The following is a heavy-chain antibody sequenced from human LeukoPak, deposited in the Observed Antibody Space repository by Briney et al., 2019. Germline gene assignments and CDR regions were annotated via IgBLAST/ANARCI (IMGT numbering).Heavy chain of an antibody. J-gene: IGHJ4*02. CDR3: ARGPEWELGSMVEYYFDY. V-gene: IGHV1-2*02. Sequence: GASVKVSCKASGYTFTGYYMHWVRQAPGQGLEWMGWINPNSGGTNYAQKFQGRVTMTRDTSISTAYMELSRLRSDDTAVYYCARGPEWELGSMVEYYFDYWGQGTLVTVSS. CDR2: INPNSGGT. CDR1: GYTFTGYY. D-gene: IGHD1-26*01.